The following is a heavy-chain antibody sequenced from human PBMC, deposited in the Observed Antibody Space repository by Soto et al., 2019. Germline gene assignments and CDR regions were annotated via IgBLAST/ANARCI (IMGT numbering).Heavy chain of an antibody. D-gene: IGHD4-17*01. J-gene: IGHJ4*02. Sequence: PSETLSLTCAVSGGSISSGNWWSWVRQSPGKGLEWIGEIYHSGSTNYNPSLKSRVTISVDKAKNQLSLKLSSVTAADTAVYYCAREMTTVVAYDYWGQGTLVTVSS. CDR1: GGSISSGNW. CDR3: AREMTTVVAYDY. V-gene: IGHV4-4*02. CDR2: IYHSGST.